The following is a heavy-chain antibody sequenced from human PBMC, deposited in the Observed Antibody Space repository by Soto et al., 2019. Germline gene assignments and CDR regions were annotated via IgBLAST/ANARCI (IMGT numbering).Heavy chain of an antibody. Sequence: SETLTLTCAVYGGSFSGYYWSWIRQPPGKGLEWIGEINHSGSTNYNPSLKSRVTISVDTSKNQFSLKLSSVTAADTAVYYCARKNWYFDLWGRGTLVTVSS. CDR1: GGSFSGYY. CDR3: ARKNWYFDL. J-gene: IGHJ2*01. CDR2: INHSGST. V-gene: IGHV4-34*01.